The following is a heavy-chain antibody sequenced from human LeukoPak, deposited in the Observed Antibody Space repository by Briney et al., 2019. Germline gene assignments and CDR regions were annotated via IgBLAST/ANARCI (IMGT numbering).Heavy chain of an antibody. Sequence: PGGSLRLXCAASGCTFSSYSMNWVRQAPGKGLEWVSSISSSSSYIYYADSVKRRFTISRENAKNSLYLQMNSLRAEDTAVYYCARDWHSGYDFDYWGQGTLVTVSS. CDR3: ARDWHSGYDFDY. J-gene: IGHJ4*02. CDR1: GCTFSSYS. V-gene: IGHV3-21*01. CDR2: ISSSSSYI. D-gene: IGHD5-12*01.